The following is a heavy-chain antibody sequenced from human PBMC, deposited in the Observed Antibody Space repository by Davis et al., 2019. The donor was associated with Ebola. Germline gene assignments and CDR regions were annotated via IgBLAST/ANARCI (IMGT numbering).Heavy chain of an antibody. V-gene: IGHV3-21*01. J-gene: IGHJ2*01. CDR3: VRDPALVVTGGGWYFDL. CDR1: GFTFSSYA. CDR2: ITSSSNYI. Sequence: GGSLRLSCAASGFTFSSYAMSWVRQAPGKGLEWVSFITSSSNYIYYADSVKLRFTISRDNAKNSLYLQMNSLRAEDTAVYYCVRDPALVVTGGGWYFDLWGRGTLVTVSS. D-gene: IGHD2-21*02.